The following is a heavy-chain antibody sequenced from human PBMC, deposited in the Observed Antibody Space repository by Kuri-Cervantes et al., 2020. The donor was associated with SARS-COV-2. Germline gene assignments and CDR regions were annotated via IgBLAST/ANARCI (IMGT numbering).Heavy chain of an antibody. CDR3: ARDELGISDY. Sequence: GGSLRLSCAASGFTFSSYSMNGVRQAPGKGLEWVSSISSSSSYIYYADSVKGRFTISRDNAKNPLYLQMNSLRAEDTAVYYCARDELGISDYWGQGTLVTVSS. CDR1: GFTFSSYS. V-gene: IGHV3-21*01. J-gene: IGHJ4*02. D-gene: IGHD7-27*01. CDR2: ISSSSSYI.